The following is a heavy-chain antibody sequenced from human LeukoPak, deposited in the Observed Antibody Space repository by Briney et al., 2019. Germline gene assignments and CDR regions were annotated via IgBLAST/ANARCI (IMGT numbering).Heavy chain of an antibody. D-gene: IGHD6-13*01. CDR3: ARSPSPPLSSSFPIDY. Sequence: ASVKVSCKASGYTFTSYGISWVRQAPGQGLEWMGRIIPILGIANYAQKFQGRVTITADKSTSTAYMELSSLRSEDTAVYYCARSPSPPLSSSFPIDYWGQGTLVTVSS. V-gene: IGHV1-69*04. J-gene: IGHJ4*02. CDR1: GYTFTSYG. CDR2: IIPILGIA.